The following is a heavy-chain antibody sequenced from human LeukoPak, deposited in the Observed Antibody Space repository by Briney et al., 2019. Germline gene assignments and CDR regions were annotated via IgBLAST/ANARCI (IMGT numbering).Heavy chain of an antibody. CDR1: GYTFTSYY. J-gene: IGHJ4*02. CDR3: ARDHEYYYGSGSYYPGGCDY. D-gene: IGHD3-10*01. CDR2: INPSGGST. V-gene: IGHV1-46*01. Sequence: GASVKVSCKASGYTFTSYYMHWVRQAPGQGLEWMGIINPSGGSTSYAQKSQGRVTMTRDTPTSTVYMELSSLRSEDTAVYYCARDHEYYYGSGSYYPGGCDYWGQGTLVTVSS.